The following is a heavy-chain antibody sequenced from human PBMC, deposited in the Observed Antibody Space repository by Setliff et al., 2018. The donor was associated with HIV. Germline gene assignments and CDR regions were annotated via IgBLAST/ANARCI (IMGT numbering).Heavy chain of an antibody. CDR3: SRGGRPTDEYVWFDP. V-gene: IGHV3-15*01. D-gene: IGHD2-15*01. CDR1: GFTFSSYG. CDR2: GYTKTDGGTT. J-gene: IGHJ5*02. Sequence: GGSLRLSCVASGFTFSSYGMHWVRQVPGKGLEWVGRGYTKTDGGTTDYAAPVKGRFTISRDDSKNTLFLQLNSLKTEDTAVYYCSRGGRPTDEYVWFDPWGPGTLVTVSS.